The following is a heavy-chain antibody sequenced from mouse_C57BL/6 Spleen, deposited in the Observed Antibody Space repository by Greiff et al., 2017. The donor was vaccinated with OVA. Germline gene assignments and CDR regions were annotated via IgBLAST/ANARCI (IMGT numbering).Heavy chain of an antibody. J-gene: IGHJ3*01. CDR2: ISSGSSTI. V-gene: IGHV5-17*01. Sequence: DVMLVESGGGLVKPGGSLKLSCAASGFTFSDYGMHWVRQAPEKGLEWVAYISSGSSTIYYADTVKGRFTISRDNAKNTLFLQMTSLRAEDTAMYYCARLYPFAYWGQGTLVTVSA. CDR3: ARLYPFAY. D-gene: IGHD2-12*01. CDR1: GFTFSDYG.